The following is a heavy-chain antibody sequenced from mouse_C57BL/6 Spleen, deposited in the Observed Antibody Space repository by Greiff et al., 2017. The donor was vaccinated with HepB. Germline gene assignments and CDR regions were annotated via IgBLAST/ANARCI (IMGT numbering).Heavy chain of an antibody. Sequence: VQLQQSGAELVMPGASVKLSCKASGYTFTSYWMHWVKQRPGQGLEWIGEIDPSDSYTNYKQKFKGKSTLTVDKSSSTAYMQLSNLTTQDSAVYYGSRSGIYYDYGRHLVYWGQGTTLTVSS. CDR1: GYTFTSYW. CDR3: SRSGIYYDYGRHLVY. V-gene: IGHV1-69*01. J-gene: IGHJ2*01. D-gene: IGHD2-4*01. CDR2: IDPSDSYT.